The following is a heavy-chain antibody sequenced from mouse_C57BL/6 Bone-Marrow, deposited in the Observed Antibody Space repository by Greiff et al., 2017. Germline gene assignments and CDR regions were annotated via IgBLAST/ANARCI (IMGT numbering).Heavy chain of an antibody. CDR3: ARGGSYWYFDV. J-gene: IGHJ1*03. Sequence: VQLQQSGAELVKPGASVKLSCTASGFNIKDYYMHWVKQRTEQGLEWIGRIDPEDGETKYAPKFPGKATITADTSSNTAYLQLSSLSSEDTAVYYCARGGSYWYFDVWGTGTTVTVSS. CDR1: GFNIKDYY. D-gene: IGHD1-1*01. CDR2: IDPEDGET. V-gene: IGHV14-2*01.